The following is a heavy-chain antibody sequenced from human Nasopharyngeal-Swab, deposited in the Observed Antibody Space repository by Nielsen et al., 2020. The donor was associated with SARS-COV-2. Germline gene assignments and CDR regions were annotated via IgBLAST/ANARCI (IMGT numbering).Heavy chain of an antibody. D-gene: IGHD1-26*01. CDR3: ARNLYTTTWKTLFDF. J-gene: IGHJ4*02. CDR2: IYHGGNT. CDR1: GDSIISFNW. Sequence: SETLSLTCDVSGDSIISFNWWSWVRHSPGKGLEWIGEIYHGGNTNYNPSLRSRVTISMDKSKNQFSLTLSSVTAADTAVYYCARNLYTTTWKTLFDFWGQGTLVTVSS. V-gene: IGHV4/OR15-8*02.